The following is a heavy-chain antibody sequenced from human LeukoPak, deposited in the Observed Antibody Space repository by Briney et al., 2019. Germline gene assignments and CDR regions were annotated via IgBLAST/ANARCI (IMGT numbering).Heavy chain of an antibody. J-gene: IGHJ6*02. V-gene: IGHV4-4*07. Sequence: SETLSLTCTVSGGSISSYYWSWIRQPAGKGLEWIGRIYTSGSTNYNPSLKSRVTMSVDTSKNQFSLKLSSVTAADTAVYYCARHEPELLGVVKVLAPYYYGMDVWGQGTTVTVSS. D-gene: IGHD3-3*01. CDR3: ARHEPELLGVVKVLAPYYYGMDV. CDR2: IYTSGST. CDR1: GGSISSYY.